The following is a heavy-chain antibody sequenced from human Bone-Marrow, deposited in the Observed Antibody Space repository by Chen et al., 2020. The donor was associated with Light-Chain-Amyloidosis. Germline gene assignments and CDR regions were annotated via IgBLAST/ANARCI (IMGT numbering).Heavy chain of an antibody. J-gene: IGHJ4*02. CDR2: ISPYDSDA. Sequence: EVQLEQSGPEVKKPGESLKISCKGSGYTFPNYWIGWVRQMPGKGLEWMGVISPYDSDASYSPSFEGQVTISAAKSITPAYLQWRSLKASDTAMYYCARRRDGYNFDYWGQGTLVTVSS. D-gene: IGHD5-12*01. V-gene: IGHV5-51*01. CDR1: GYTFPNYW. CDR3: ARRRDGYNFDY.